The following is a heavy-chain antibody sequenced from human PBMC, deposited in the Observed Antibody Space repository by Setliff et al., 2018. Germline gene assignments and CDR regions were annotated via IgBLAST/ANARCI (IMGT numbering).Heavy chain of an antibody. V-gene: IGHV4-4*08. CDR2: IHPWGGSSEST. CDR1: GGPTIGYY. J-gene: IGHJ4*02. CDR3: ARELRSSGWYFVDY. Sequence: NPSETLSLTCAVSGGPTIGYYWTWIRQAPGKGLEWIGYIHPWGGSSESTYYNSSLKSLITISVDTSKNQFSLKLTSVTAADTAVYYCARELRSSGWYFVDYWGQGTLVTVSS. D-gene: IGHD6-19*01.